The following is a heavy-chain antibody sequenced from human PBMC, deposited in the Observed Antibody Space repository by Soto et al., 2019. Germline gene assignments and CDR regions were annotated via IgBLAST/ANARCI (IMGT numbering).Heavy chain of an antibody. CDR1: GFAFNNYG. D-gene: IGHD2-2*01. CDR2: ISKSDYT. J-gene: IGHJ4*02. Sequence: WGSLRLSCTVSGFAFNNYGINWVRQAPGKGLEWVSSISKSDYTYYSDSVTGRFTISRDNVKNSVSLQMNTLRVEDTAVYYCAREDSIIIPAVSDFWGQGTLVTVSS. V-gene: IGHV3-21*01. CDR3: AREDSIIIPAVSDF.